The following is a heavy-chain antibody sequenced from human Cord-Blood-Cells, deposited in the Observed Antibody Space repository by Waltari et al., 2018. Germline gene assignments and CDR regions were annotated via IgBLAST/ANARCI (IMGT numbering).Heavy chain of an antibody. Sequence: QVQLVESGGGVVQPGRSLRLSCAASGFTFSSYGMHWVRQAPGKGLGWVAVISYDGSNKYYADSVKGRFTISRDNSKNTLYLQMNSLRAEDTAVYYCATMGETDYWGQGTLVTVSS. CDR2: ISYDGSNK. CDR1: GFTFSSYG. V-gene: IGHV3-30*03. D-gene: IGHD3-16*01. J-gene: IGHJ4*02. CDR3: ATMGETDY.